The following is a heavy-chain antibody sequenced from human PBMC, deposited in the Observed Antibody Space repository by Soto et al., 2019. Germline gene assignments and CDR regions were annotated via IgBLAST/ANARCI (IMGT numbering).Heavy chain of an antibody. CDR2: IYYSEST. J-gene: IGHJ4*02. CDR1: GGSISSYY. V-gene: IGHV4-59*01. CDR3: ARHVDTAMVDFDY. D-gene: IGHD5-18*01. Sequence: SETLSLTCTVSGGSISSYYWSWIRQPPGKGLEWIGYIYYSESTNYNPSLKSRVTISVDTSKNQFSLKLSSVTAADTAVYYCARHVDTAMVDFDYWGQGTLVTVSS.